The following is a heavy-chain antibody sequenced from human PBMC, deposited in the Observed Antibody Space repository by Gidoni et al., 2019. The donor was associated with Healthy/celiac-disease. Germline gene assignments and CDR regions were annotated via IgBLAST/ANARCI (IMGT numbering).Heavy chain of an antibody. CDR2: INAGNGNT. CDR3: ARAIEYSSSSGGYYFDY. Sequence: QVQLVQYGAEVKKPGASVKVSCKASGYTFTSYAMHWVRQAPGQRLEWMGWINAGNGNTKYSQKFQGRVTITRDTSASTAYMELSSLRSEDTAVYYCARAIEYSSSSGGYYFDYWGQGTLVTVSS. J-gene: IGHJ4*02. CDR1: GYTFTSYA. D-gene: IGHD6-6*01. V-gene: IGHV1-3*01.